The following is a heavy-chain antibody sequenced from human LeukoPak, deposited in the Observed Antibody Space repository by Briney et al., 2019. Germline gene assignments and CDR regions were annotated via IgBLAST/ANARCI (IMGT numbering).Heavy chain of an antibody. V-gene: IGHV3-23*01. D-gene: IGHD3-10*01. J-gene: IGHJ4*02. CDR1: AFTFSNYA. CDR3: AREYLVQGVITFITIDH. CDR2: ISGTADST. Sequence: PGGSLRLSCAASAFTFSNYAMAWVRQAPGKGLEWVSAISGTADSTHYADSVRGRFTISRDNSKNTVYLQMNSLRAEDTAVYYCAREYLVQGVITFITIDHWGQGTLVTVSS.